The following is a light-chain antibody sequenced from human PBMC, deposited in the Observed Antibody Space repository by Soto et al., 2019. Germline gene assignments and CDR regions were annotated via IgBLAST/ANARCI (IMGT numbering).Light chain of an antibody. CDR3: AAWDDTLSGPEWV. CDR1: TANIGRNF. V-gene: IGLV1-47*01. Sequence: QLVLTQPPSASATPGQRVTISCSGSTANIGRNFVYWYQQVPGTAPKLLIYRNSQRPSGVPDRFSGSKSATSASLAISGLRSEDEADYYCAAWDDTLSGPEWVFGGGTKLTVL. CDR2: RNS. J-gene: IGLJ3*02.